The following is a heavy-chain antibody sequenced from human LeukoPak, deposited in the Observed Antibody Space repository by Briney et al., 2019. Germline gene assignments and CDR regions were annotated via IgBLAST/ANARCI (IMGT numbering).Heavy chain of an antibody. CDR1: GGSISSSNW. V-gene: IGHV4-4*02. CDR2: IYHSGST. J-gene: IGHJ4*02. Sequence: SGTLSLTCAVSGGSISSSNWWSWVRQPPGKGLEWIGEIYHSGSTNYNPSLKSRVTISVDKSKNQFSLKLSSVTAADTAVYYCARGDDYDYVWGSYRPTRSDYWGQGTLVTVSP. D-gene: IGHD3-16*02. CDR3: ARGDDYDYVWGSYRPTRSDY.